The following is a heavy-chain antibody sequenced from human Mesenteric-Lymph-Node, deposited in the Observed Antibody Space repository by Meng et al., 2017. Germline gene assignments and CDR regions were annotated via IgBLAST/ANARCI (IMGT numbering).Heavy chain of an antibody. D-gene: IGHD6-13*01. V-gene: IGHV3-7*01. J-gene: IGHJ4*02. CDR2: ISKDGGEK. Sequence: GESLKISCAASGFTFSTYWMNWVRQAPGKGLAWVASISKDGGEKYYMGSVKGRFTISRDNAKNSLYLQMISLRAEDTAVYYCATSAPSDAAYWGQGTLVTVSS. CDR1: GFTFSTYW. CDR3: ATSAPSDAAY.